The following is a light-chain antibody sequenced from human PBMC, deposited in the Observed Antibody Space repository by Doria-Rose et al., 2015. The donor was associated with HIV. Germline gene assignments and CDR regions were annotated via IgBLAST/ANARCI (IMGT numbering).Light chain of an antibody. CDR1: SSDVGGYNY. V-gene: IGLV2-8*01. CDR3: SSYAGSNNLV. CDR2: EVS. J-gene: IGLJ2*01. Sequence: SCTGTSSDVGGYNYVSWYQQHPGKAPKLMIYEVSKRPSGVPDRFSGSKSVNTASLTVSGLQAEDEADYYCSSYAGSNNLVFGGGTKLTVL.